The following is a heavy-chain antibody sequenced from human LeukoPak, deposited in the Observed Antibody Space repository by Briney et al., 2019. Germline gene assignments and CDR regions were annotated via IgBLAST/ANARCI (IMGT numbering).Heavy chain of an antibody. Sequence: SETLSLTCTVSGGSISSGDYYRSWIRQPPGKGLEWIGYIYYSGSTYYNPSLKSRVTISVDTSKNQFSLKLSSVTAADTAVYYCARWDNPYFDYWGQGTLVTVSS. V-gene: IGHV4-30-4*01. CDR2: IYYSGST. D-gene: IGHD1-14*01. CDR3: ARWDNPYFDY. J-gene: IGHJ4*02. CDR1: GGSISSGDYY.